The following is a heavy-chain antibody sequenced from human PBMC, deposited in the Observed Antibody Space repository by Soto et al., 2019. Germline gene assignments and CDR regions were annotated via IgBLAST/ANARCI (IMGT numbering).Heavy chain of an antibody. CDR1: GGTFSSYA. CDR3: AREGYGSGYPDMEYYFDY. J-gene: IGHJ4*02. CDR2: IIPIFGTA. D-gene: IGHD2-15*01. Sequence: SVKVSCKASGGTFSSYAISWVRQAPGQGLEWMGGIIPIFGTANYAQKFQGRVTITADESTSTAYMELGSLRSEDTAVYYCAREGYGSGYPDMEYYFDYWGQGTLVTVSS. V-gene: IGHV1-69*13.